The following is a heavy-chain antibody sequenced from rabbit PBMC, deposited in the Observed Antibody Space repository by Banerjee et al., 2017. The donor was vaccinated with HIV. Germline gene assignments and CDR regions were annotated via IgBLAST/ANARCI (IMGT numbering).Heavy chain of an antibody. CDR2: IYTGDGST. D-gene: IGHD4-2*01. J-gene: IGHJ6*01. CDR1: GFTISSNYW. Sequence: QQQLKETGGGLVQPEGSLTLTCTASGFTISSNYWICWVRQAPGKGLEWIGCIYTGDGSTYYASWAKGRFTISKTSSTTVTLQMTSLTAADTATYFCARVGSDYYYGMDLWGPGTLVTVS. CDR3: ARVGSDYYYGMDL. V-gene: IGHV1S45*01.